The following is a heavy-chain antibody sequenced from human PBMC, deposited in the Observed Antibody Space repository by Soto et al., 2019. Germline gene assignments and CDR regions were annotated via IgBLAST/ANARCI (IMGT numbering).Heavy chain of an antibody. V-gene: IGHV5-51*01. J-gene: IGHJ6*02. CDR1: GYTFTNYW. CDR2: IYPGDSDT. Sequence: GASLKISCKGSGYTFTNYWIGWVRQMPGKGLEWMGIIYPGDSDTKYNPSFQGQVTISADKSITTTYLQWSSLKASDTAIYYCAASIFYYGMDVWGQGTTVTVSS. CDR3: AASIFYYGMDV.